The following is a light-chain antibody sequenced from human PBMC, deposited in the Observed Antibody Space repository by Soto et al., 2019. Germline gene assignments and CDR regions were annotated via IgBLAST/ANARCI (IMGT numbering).Light chain of an antibody. Sequence: DIQMTQSPSSLSASVGDRVTITCRASQTISNYLHWYQQNPGKAPKLLISAASNLQSGVPSRFSGSGSGTDFSLTINGLQPEDFATYYCQESFTTPGTFGQGTKVDI. CDR1: QTISNY. J-gene: IGKJ1*01. V-gene: IGKV1-39*01. CDR3: QESFTTPGT. CDR2: AAS.